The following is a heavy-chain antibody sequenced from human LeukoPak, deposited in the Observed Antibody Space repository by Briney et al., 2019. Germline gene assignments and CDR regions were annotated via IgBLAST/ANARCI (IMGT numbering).Heavy chain of an antibody. CDR1: GFTLSDSA. J-gene: IGHJ6*03. CDR2: IRSKSNSYTT. Sequence: GGSLRLSCAVSGFTLSDSAIHWVRQASGRGLEWVGRIRSKSNSYTTTYAASVKGRFTISRDDSKNMAYLQMNSLKTEDTAVYYCTSAYFYCTTTSCSAFYYMDVWGKGTTVTVSS. D-gene: IGHD2-2*01. CDR3: TSAYFYCTTTSCSAFYYMDV. V-gene: IGHV3-73*01.